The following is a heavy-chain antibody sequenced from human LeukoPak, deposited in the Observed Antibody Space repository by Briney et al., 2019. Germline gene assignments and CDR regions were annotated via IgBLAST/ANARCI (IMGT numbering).Heavy chain of an antibody. CDR1: GFTFSGYT. CDR3: ARANCGGDCFPYYFDY. J-gene: IGHJ4*02. D-gene: IGHD2-21*02. Sequence: PGGSLRLSCAGSGFTFSGYTIHWVRRAPGKGLEWVAVISYDGSSKYYADSVKGRFTISRDNSKNTLYLQMNSLRAEDTAVYYCARANCGGDCFPYYFDYWGQGTLVTVSS. V-gene: IGHV3-30*14. CDR2: ISYDGSSK.